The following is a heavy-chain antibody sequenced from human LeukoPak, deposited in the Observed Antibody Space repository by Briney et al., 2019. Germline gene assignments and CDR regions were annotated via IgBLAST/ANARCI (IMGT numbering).Heavy chain of an antibody. Sequence: GGSLRLSCAASGFTFSSYTMNWVRQAPGKGLEWVSVIYSGGSTYYADSVKGRFTISRDNSKNTLYLQMNSLRAEDTAAYYCARSSVAALDYWGQGTLVTVSS. V-gene: IGHV3-66*01. CDR2: IYSGGST. D-gene: IGHD2-15*01. CDR1: GFTFSSYT. J-gene: IGHJ4*02. CDR3: ARSSVAALDY.